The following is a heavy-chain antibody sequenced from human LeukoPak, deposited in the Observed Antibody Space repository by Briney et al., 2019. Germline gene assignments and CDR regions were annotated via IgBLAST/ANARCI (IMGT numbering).Heavy chain of an antibody. CDR2: IRGKAYGGTT. CDR1: GFTFGDYV. CDR3: TRAAYSDSRGYYYDY. J-gene: IGHJ4*02. D-gene: IGHD3-22*01. Sequence: GGSPRLSCTASGFTFGDYVMSWVRQAPGKGLEWVGFIRGKAYGGTTEYAASGKGRFTISRDDSKTIAYLQMNSLKTEDTAVYYCTRAAYSDSRGYYYDYWGQGTLVTVPS. V-gene: IGHV3-49*04.